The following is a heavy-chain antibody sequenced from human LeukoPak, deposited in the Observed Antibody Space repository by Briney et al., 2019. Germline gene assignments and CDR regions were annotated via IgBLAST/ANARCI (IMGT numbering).Heavy chain of an antibody. CDR1: GYSIRSGDY. CDR2: IYHSGST. CDR3: ARAPNYDFWSGYLDY. V-gene: IGHV4-38-2*02. J-gene: IGHJ4*02. Sequence: ASETLSLTCTVSGYSIRSGDYWGWIRQPPGKGLEWIGNIYHSGSTYYNPSLKSRVIISVDTSKNHFSLKLSSVTAADTAVYYCARAPNYDFWSGYLDYWGQGTLVTVSS. D-gene: IGHD3-3*01.